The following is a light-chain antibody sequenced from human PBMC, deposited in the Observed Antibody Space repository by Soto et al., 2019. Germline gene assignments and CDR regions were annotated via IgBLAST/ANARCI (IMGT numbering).Light chain of an antibody. CDR2: DAS. J-gene: IGKJ5*01. CDR3: QQFNMYPIT. Sequence: AIQFTQSPSSLSASIGDRVSITCRASQGISSGLAWYQQKLGKAPKLLIYDASSLESGVPSRFSGSGSGTDFSLTISSLQPEDFATYYCQQFNMYPITFGQGTRLEIK. CDR1: QGISSG. V-gene: IGKV1-13*02.